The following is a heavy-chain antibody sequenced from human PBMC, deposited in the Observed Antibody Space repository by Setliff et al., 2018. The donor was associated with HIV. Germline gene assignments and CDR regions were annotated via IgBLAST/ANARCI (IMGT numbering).Heavy chain of an antibody. Sequence: ASVKVSCKTSGFIFTDYHIHWVRQAPGQGPEWMGRFNPNSGVTNSPQKFQGRVTMTRDTSINTAYMELSRLTSDDTAFYYCAREPTGDFWSGYSSRGLDYWGQGTLVTVSS. CDR3: AREPTGDFWSGYSSRGLDY. CDR2: FNPNSGVT. J-gene: IGHJ4*02. V-gene: IGHV1-2*06. CDR1: GFIFTDYH. D-gene: IGHD3-3*01.